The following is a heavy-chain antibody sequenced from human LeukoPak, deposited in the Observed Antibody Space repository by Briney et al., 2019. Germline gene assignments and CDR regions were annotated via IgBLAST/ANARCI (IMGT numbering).Heavy chain of an antibody. CDR1: GGTFSSYT. V-gene: IGHV1-69*02. CDR3: ARVIGGSLRYFDWLTFDAFDI. D-gene: IGHD3-9*01. Sequence: GASVKVSCKASGGTFSSYTISWVRQAPGQGLEWMGRIIPILGIANYAQKFRGRVTITADKSTSTAYMELSSLRSEDTAVYYCARVIGGSLRYFDWLTFDAFDIWGQGTMVTVSS. CDR2: IIPILGIA. J-gene: IGHJ3*02.